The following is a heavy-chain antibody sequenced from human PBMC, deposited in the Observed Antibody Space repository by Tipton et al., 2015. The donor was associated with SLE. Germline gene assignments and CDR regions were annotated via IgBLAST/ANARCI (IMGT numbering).Heavy chain of an antibody. CDR1: GGSISSYY. CDR3: ARGAKGAFDI. Sequence: LRLSCTVSGGSISSYYWSWIRQPPGKGLEWIGYIYYSGSTNYNPSLKSRVTISVDTSKNQFYLKLSSVTAADTAVYYCARGAKGAFDIWGQGTMVTVSS. CDR2: IYYSGST. J-gene: IGHJ3*02. V-gene: IGHV4-59*12.